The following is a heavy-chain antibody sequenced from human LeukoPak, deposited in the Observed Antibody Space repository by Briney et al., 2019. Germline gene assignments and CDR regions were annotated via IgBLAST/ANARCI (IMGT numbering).Heavy chain of an antibody. CDR1: GGTFSSYA. Sequence: SVKVSCKASGGTFSSYAISWVRQAPGQGLEWMGRIIPIFGTANYAQKFQGRVTITTDESTSTAYMELSSLRSEDTAVYYCARGLHGGNSDDAFDIWSQGTMVTVSS. V-gene: IGHV1-69*05. CDR2: IIPIFGTA. D-gene: IGHD4-23*01. CDR3: ARGLHGGNSDDAFDI. J-gene: IGHJ3*02.